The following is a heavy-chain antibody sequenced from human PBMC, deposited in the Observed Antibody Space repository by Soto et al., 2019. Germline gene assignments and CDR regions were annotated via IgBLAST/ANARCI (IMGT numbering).Heavy chain of an antibody. CDR1: GFTFSSYA. D-gene: IGHD3-10*01. CDR3: ARVRFGELV. J-gene: IGHJ4*02. Sequence: EVQLLESWGGLVQPGGSLRLSCAASGFTFSSYAMSWVRQAPGKGLEWVSIIGVGGGGRYSPEYVKGRFTISRDNSRDTLYLEMNSLRDEDTAVYYCARVRFGELVWGQGTLVTVSS. CDR2: IGVGGGGR. V-gene: IGHV3-23*01.